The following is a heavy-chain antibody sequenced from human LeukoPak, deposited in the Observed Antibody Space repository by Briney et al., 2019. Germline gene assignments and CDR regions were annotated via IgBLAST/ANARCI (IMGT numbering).Heavy chain of an antibody. CDR2: INHSGST. D-gene: IGHD1-26*01. CDR3: ARRGAPRWGLPMRSAFDI. V-gene: IGHV4-34*01. Sequence: SETLSLTCAVYGGSFSGYYWSWIRQPPGKGLEWIGEINHSGSTNYNPSLKSRVTISVDTSKNQFSLKLSSVTAADTAVYYCARRGAPRWGLPMRSAFDIWGQGTMVTVSS. CDR1: GGSFSGYY. J-gene: IGHJ3*02.